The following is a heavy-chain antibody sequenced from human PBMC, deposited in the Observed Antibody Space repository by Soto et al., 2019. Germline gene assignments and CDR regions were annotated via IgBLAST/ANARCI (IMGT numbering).Heavy chain of an antibody. J-gene: IGHJ2*01. D-gene: IGHD6-19*01. Sequence: QITLKESGPTLVKPTQTLTLTCTFSGFSISTRGLGVGWIRQPPGKALEWRALFYSNGYKRYSPSLKSRLTISTDTTKHQLVFTMTNLDCVDTATYYCALIPVAGTWYLDLWARGTMVSVSS. CDR3: ALIPVAGTWYLDL. CDR1: GFSISTRGLG. CDR2: FYSNGYK. V-gene: IGHV2-5*01.